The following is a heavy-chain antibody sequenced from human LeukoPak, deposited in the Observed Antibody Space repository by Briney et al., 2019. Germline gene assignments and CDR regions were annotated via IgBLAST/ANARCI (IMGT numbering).Heavy chain of an antibody. V-gene: IGHV1-69*01. CDR3: ARAESYYYYGMDV. CDR2: IIPIFGTA. Sequence: ASVKVSCKASGGTFSSYAISWVRQAPGQGLEWMGGIIPIFGTANYAQKFQGRVTITADESTSTAYMELSSLRSEDTAVYYCARAESYYYYGMDVWGQGPRSPSP. CDR1: GGTFSSYA. J-gene: IGHJ6*02.